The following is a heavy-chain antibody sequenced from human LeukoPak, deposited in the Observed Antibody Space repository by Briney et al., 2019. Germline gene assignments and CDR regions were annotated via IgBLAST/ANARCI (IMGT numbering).Heavy chain of an antibody. CDR1: GDPINRTNG. Sequence: PSETLSLTCAVSGDPINRTNGRSWVRQPPGTGLELIGEVCHTGSTNYNPSLKGRVTISIDKSKNQFSLKLSSVTAADTAVYYCARGGEGQRFIYCWFDPWGQGTLVTVSS. CDR3: ARGGEGQRFIYCWFDP. CDR2: VCHTGST. V-gene: IGHV4-4*02. D-gene: IGHD5-12*01. J-gene: IGHJ5*02.